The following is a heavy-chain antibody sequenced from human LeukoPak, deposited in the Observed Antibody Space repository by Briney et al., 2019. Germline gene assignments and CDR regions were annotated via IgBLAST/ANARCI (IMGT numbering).Heavy chain of an antibody. CDR1: RFTFKNYA. CDR2: ISGSGDST. D-gene: IGHD6-19*01. J-gene: IGHJ4*02. CDR3: ATGLSGGWYYFDY. Sequence: GSLRLSCAASRFTFKNYAMNWVRQAPGKGPEWVSVISGSGDSTKYADSVKGRFTISRDNSKNTLYLQMDSLRAEDTALYYCATGLSGGWYYFDYWGQGTLVTVSS. V-gene: IGHV3-23*01.